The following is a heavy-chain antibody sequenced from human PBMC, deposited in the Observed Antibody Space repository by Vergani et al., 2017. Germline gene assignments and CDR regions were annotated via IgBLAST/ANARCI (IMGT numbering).Heavy chain of an antibody. D-gene: IGHD3-22*01. CDR3: ARQGSSHDSSGYSAHWYFDL. CDR1: GGSVSSGSYY. V-gene: IGHV4-61*01. CDR2: IYYSGST. Sequence: QVQLQESGPGLVKPSETLSLTCTVSGGSVSSGSYYWSWIRQPPGKGLEWIWYIYYSGSTNYNPSLKSRVTISVDTSKNQFSLKLSSVTAADTAVYYCARQGSSHDSSGYSAHWYFDLWGRGTLVTVSS. J-gene: IGHJ2*01.